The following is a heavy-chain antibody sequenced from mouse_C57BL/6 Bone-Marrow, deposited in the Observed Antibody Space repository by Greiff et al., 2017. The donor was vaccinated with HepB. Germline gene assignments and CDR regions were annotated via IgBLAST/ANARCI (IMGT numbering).Heavy chain of an antibody. CDR3: ARSYYDYDYY. J-gene: IGHJ2*01. D-gene: IGHD2-4*01. CDR1: GYTFTDYN. V-gene: IGHV1-22*01. Sequence: EVQLQQSGPELVKPGASVKMSCKASGYTFTDYNMHWVKQSHGKSLEWIGYINPNNGGTNYNQKFKGKATLTVNKSSSTAYMELHSLTSEDSAVYYCARSYYDYDYYWGQGTTLTVSS. CDR2: INPNNGGT.